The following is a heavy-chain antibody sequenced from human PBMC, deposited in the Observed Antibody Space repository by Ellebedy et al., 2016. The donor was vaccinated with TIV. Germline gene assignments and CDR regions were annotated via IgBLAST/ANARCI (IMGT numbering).Heavy chain of an antibody. CDR2: INHSGST. D-gene: IGHD1-26*01. J-gene: IGHJ4*02. V-gene: IGHV4-34*01. CDR1: GGSFSGYY. Sequence: GSLRLSXAVYGGSFSGYYWSWIRQPPGKGLEWIGEINHSGSTNYNPSLKSRVTISVDTSKNQFSLKLSSVTAADTAVYYCASTPKVRGSYYADYWGQGTLVTVSS. CDR3: ASTPKVRGSYYADY.